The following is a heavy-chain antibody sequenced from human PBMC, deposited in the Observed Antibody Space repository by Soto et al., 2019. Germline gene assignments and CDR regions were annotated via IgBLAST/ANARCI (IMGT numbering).Heavy chain of an antibody. CDR2: IYYTGGT. D-gene: IGHD2-21*02. Sequence: SETLSLTCNSSGGPLSSFYYSWIRQAPGKGLEWIGYIYYTGGTNYNPSLKSRVTMSVDTSKNQFSLKLTSVTAADTAVYFCAVTRGGAHPHDIWGQGTMVTVSS. CDR1: GGPLSSFY. J-gene: IGHJ3*02. CDR3: AVTRGGAHPHDI. V-gene: IGHV4-59*01.